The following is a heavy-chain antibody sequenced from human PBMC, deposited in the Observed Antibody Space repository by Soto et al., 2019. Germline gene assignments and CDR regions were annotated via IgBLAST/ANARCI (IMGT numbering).Heavy chain of an antibody. CDR3: ARGGGVRFLEWLFGWFDP. Sequence: QVQLVXXXAEVKKPGASVKVSCKASGYTXTSYGISWVRQAPXXXXXXXXXIXAYNGNTNYAQKLQGRVTMTTDTSTSTAYMELRSLRSDDTAVYYCARGGGVRFLEWLFGWFDPWGQGTLVTVSS. CDR1: GYTXTSYG. V-gene: IGHV1-18*01. D-gene: IGHD3-3*01. J-gene: IGHJ5*02. CDR2: IXAYNGNT.